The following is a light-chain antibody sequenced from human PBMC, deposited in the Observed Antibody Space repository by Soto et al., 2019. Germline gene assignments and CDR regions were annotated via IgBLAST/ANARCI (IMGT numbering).Light chain of an antibody. Sequence: DIQMTQSPSSLSASVGDRVTITCRASQSISKYSNWYQQKPGEVPKLLIYAASNLKSGVPSRFSGSGSGTDVTLTISSLQPEDFATYYCQQTYSTPYTFGQGTKLEIK. V-gene: IGKV1-39*01. J-gene: IGKJ2*01. CDR2: AAS. CDR3: QQTYSTPYT. CDR1: QSISKY.